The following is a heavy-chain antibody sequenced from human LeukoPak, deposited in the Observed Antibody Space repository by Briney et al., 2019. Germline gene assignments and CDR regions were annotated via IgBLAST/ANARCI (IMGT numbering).Heavy chain of an antibody. CDR2: IYPGDSDT. CDR1: GYSFTSYW. V-gene: IGHV5-51*01. D-gene: IGHD2-2*01. CDR3: ARRPRRTYCSSTSCLPWFDP. Sequence: GESLKISCKGSGYSFTSYWIGWVRQMPGKGLEWMGIIYPGDSDTRCSPSFQGQVTISADKSISTAYLQWSSLKASDTAMYYCARRPRRTYCSSTSCLPWFDPWGQGTLVTVSS. J-gene: IGHJ5*02.